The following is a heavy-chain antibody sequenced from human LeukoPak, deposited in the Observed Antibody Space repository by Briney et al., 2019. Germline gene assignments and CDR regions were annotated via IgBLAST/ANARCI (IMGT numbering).Heavy chain of an antibody. D-gene: IGHD4-17*01. CDR2: IIPIFGTA. J-gene: IGHJ4*02. V-gene: IGHV1-69*06. Sequence: ASVKVSRKASGGTFSSYAISWVQQAPGQGLEWMGGIIPIFGTANYAQKFQGRVTITADKSTSTAYMELSSLRSEDTAVYYCARGATVTTVDYWGQGTLVTVSS. CDR3: ARGATVTTVDY. CDR1: GGTFSSYA.